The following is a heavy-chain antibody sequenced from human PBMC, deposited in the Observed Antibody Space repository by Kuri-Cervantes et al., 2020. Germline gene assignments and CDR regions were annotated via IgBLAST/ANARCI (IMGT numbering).Heavy chain of an antibody. Sequence: SLKISCAASGFTFDDYAMHWVRQAPGKGLEWVSGISWNSGSIGYADSVKGRFTISRDNAKNSLYLQMNSLRAEDTAVYYCAKDSRYYDFWSGYSYDYWGQGTLVTVSS. CDR3: AKDSRYYDFWSGYSYDY. V-gene: IGHV3-9*01. CDR2: ISWNSGSI. D-gene: IGHD3-3*01. CDR1: GFTFDDYA. J-gene: IGHJ4*02.